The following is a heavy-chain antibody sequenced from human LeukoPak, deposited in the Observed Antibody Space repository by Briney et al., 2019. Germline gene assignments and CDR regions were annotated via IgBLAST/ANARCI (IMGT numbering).Heavy chain of an antibody. D-gene: IGHD3-10*01. J-gene: IGHJ4*02. CDR2: INSDGSST. CDR3: ARYYGSGTYALDY. V-gene: IGHV3-74*01. Sequence: PGGSLRLSCAASGFTFSSYWMHWVRQAPGKGLVWVSRINSDGSSTSYADSVKGRFTIPRDDAKNTLYLQMNSLRAEDTAVYYCARYYGSGTYALDYWGQGTLVTVSS. CDR1: GFTFSSYW.